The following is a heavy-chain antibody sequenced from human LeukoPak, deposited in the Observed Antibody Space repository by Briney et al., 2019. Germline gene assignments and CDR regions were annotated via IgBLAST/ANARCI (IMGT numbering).Heavy chain of an antibody. J-gene: IGHJ6*02. Sequence: ASVKVSCKASGYTFTSYGISWVRQAPGQGLEWMGWISAYNGNTNYAQKLQGRVTMTTDTSTSTAYMELRSLRSDDTAVYYCARIYYYGSGSYYKTHYYGVDVWGQGTTVTVSS. CDR2: ISAYNGNT. CDR1: GYTFTSYG. V-gene: IGHV1-18*01. CDR3: ARIYYYGSGSYYKTHYYGVDV. D-gene: IGHD3-10*01.